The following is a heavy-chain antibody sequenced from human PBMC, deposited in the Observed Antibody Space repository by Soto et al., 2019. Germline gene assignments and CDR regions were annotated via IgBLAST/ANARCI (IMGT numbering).Heavy chain of an antibody. D-gene: IGHD2-2*01. CDR3: ARGQRYCSSTNCYGYWFDP. Sequence: GGSLRLSCAASGFTFNSYWMSWVRQAPGKGPEWVANIRQDGGERHYVDSVKGRFTISRDNVKNSLYLQMNSLRAEDTAVYYCARGQRYCSSTNCYGYWFDPWGQGTMVTVSS. V-gene: IGHV3-7*01. CDR1: GFTFNSYW. J-gene: IGHJ5*02. CDR2: IRQDGGER.